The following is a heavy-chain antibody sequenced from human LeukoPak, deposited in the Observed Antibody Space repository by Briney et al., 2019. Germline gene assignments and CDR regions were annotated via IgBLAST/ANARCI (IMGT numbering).Heavy chain of an antibody. Sequence: GASVKVSCKASGYTFTGYYMHWVRQAPGQGLEWMGWINPNSGGTNYAQNFQGRVTMTRDTSISTAYMELSRLRSDDTAVYYCARAFGLVLPAAAAFDYWGQGTLVTVSS. J-gene: IGHJ4*02. V-gene: IGHV1-2*02. CDR1: GYTFTGYY. CDR2: INPNSGGT. D-gene: IGHD2-2*01. CDR3: ARAFGLVLPAAAAFDY.